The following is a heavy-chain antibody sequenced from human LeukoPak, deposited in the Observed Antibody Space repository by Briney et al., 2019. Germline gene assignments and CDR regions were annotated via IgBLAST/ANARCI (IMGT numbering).Heavy chain of an antibody. Sequence: SVTVSFTASGGTFSSYAISWARQAPGQGLEWMGGIIPIFGTANYAQKFQGRVTITADESTSTAYMELSSLRSEDTAVYYCARSKDLRLDDIYYWGQGTLVTVSS. CDR1: GGTFSSYA. D-gene: IGHD3-9*01. J-gene: IGHJ4*02. CDR2: IIPIFGTA. V-gene: IGHV1-69*13. CDR3: ARSKDLRLDDIYY.